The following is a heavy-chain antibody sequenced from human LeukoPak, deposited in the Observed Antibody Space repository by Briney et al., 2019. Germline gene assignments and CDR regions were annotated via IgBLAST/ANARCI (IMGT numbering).Heavy chain of an antibody. Sequence: PSETLSLTCIVSGGSIRNYYWSWIRQPPEKGLEWIGNIHISGGTNYNPSLKSRVTMSVDTSKNQFSLKLSSVTAADTAVYYCARYSIAAPGVNWFDPWGQGTLVTVSS. J-gene: IGHJ5*02. V-gene: IGHV4-4*09. CDR2: IHISGGT. CDR1: GGSIRNYY. CDR3: ARYSIAAPGVNWFDP. D-gene: IGHD6-13*01.